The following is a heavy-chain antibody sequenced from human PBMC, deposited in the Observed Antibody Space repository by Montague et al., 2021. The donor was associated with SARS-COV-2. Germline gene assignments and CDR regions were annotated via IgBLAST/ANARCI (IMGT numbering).Heavy chain of an antibody. CDR1: GGSITNNIDY. J-gene: IGHJ3*01. CDR3: ARLKRYFDSSGSPSAFDF. V-gene: IGHV4-39*02. D-gene: IGHD3-22*01. Sequence: SETLSLTCTVSGGSITNNIDYWAWIRQPPGKGLEWIGSIYYTGNTYYNPSHKSRVTISVVTSKNHFTLKLSSVTAAETAVYYCARLKRYFDSSGSPSAFDFWGQGTKVTVSS. CDR2: IYYTGNT.